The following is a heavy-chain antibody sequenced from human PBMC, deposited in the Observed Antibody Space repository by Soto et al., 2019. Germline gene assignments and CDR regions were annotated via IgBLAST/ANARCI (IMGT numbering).Heavy chain of an antibody. J-gene: IGHJ4*02. V-gene: IGHV3-23*01. CDR2: ISGSGGST. D-gene: IGHD2-21*01. CDR3: AKNFQGLWTVIDY. Sequence: GGSLRLSCAASGFTFSSYAMSWVRQAPGKGLEWVSAISGSGGSTYYADSVKGRFTVSRDNSKNTLYLQMNSLRSEDTAVYYCAKNFQGLWTVIDYWGQGTLVTVSS. CDR1: GFTFSSYA.